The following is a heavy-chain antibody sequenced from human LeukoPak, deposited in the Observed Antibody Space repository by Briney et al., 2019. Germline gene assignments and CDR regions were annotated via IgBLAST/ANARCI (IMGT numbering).Heavy chain of an antibody. CDR1: GGSISSYY. J-gene: IGHJ4*02. Sequence: PSETLSLTCTVSGGSISSYYWGWLRQPPGKGLEWIGNFYYSGSTYYNPSLKSRLTISVDTSKNQLSLKLRSVTAADTAVYYCARGSGSYVDYWGQGTLVTVSS. V-gene: IGHV4-39*07. CDR2: FYYSGST. D-gene: IGHD1-26*01. CDR3: ARGSGSYVDY.